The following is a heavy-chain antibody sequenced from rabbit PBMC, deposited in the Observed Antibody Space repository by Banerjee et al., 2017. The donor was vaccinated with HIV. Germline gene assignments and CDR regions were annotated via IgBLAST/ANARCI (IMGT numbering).Heavy chain of an antibody. CDR1: GIDSSSYG. V-gene: IGHV1S45*01. J-gene: IGHJ4*01. D-gene: IGHD1-1*01. CDR3: VRDGAYASSSGYYNPNL. CDR2: IVTGSDAT. Sequence: QQQLEESGGGLVKPGGTLTLTCKASGIDSSSYGISWVRQAPGKGLEYIGFIVTGSDATYYASWAKGRFTISKTSSTTVTLQMTSLTAADTATYFCVRDGAYASSSGYYNPNLWGPGTLVTVS.